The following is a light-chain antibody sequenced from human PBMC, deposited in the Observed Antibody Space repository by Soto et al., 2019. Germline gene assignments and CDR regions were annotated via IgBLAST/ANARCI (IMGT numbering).Light chain of an antibody. Sequence: QSALTQPPSASGSPGQSVTISCTGTSTDVGDYNFVSWYQRHPGKAHKLMIYEVTKRPSGVPDRFSGSKSGNTASLTVSGLQPDDEADYYCTSFAATNNLGVFGGGTKLTVL. CDR1: STDVGDYNF. J-gene: IGLJ2*01. CDR3: TSFAATNNLGV. V-gene: IGLV2-8*01. CDR2: EVT.